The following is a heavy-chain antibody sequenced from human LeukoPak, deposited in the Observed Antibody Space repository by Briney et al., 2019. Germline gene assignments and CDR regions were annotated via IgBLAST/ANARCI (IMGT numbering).Heavy chain of an antibody. D-gene: IGHD5-12*01. Sequence: SETLSLTCTVSGGSISSYYWSWIRQPPGKGLEWIGYIYYSERTNYNPSLKSRVTISVDTSKNQFSLKLSSVTAADTAVYYCAIAYSGYDAFDHWGQGTLVTVSS. CDR3: AIAYSGYDAFDH. J-gene: IGHJ4*02. CDR2: IYYSERT. CDR1: GGSISSYY. V-gene: IGHV4-59*08.